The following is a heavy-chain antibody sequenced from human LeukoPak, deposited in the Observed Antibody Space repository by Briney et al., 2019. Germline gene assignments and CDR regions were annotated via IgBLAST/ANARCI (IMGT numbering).Heavy chain of an antibody. D-gene: IGHD1-26*01. CDR1: GFTFRSHW. J-gene: IGHJ3*02. Sequence: GGSLRPSCAASGFTFRSHWMSWVRQAPGKGLERVANIKQDGSEKNYVDSVKGRFTISRDNAKNSLFLQMNSLRAEDTAVYYCARDEYSGSYYAIWGQGTMVTVSS. CDR2: IKQDGSEK. V-gene: IGHV3-7*01. CDR3: ARDEYSGSYYAI.